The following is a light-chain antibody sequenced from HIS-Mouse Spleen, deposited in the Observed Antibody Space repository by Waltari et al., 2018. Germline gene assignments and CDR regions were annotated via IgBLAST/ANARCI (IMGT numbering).Light chain of an antibody. J-gene: IGLJ2*01. Sequence: QSVLTQPPSASGTPGQRVTISCSGRSSNIGRNTVNWYHQLPGTAPKLLIYSNNQRPSGVPDRFSGSKSGTSASLAISGLQSEDEADYYCAAWDDSFYVVFGGGTKLTVL. CDR2: SNN. CDR1: SSNIGRNT. V-gene: IGLV1-44*01. CDR3: AAWDDSFYVV.